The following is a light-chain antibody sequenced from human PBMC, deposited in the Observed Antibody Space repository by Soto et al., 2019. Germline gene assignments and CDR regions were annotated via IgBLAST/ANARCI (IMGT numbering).Light chain of an antibody. V-gene: IGKV1-39*01. CDR1: QSISSY. CDR3: QQTYSKPLLT. CDR2: AAS. Sequence: DIKMTQSPSSLSASVGDRVTIICRASQSISSYLNWYQQKPGKAPKFLIYAASTLESGVPSRFSGRGSGTNFTLTISSLQPEDFATYYCQQTYSKPLLTFGGGTKVEIK. J-gene: IGKJ4*01.